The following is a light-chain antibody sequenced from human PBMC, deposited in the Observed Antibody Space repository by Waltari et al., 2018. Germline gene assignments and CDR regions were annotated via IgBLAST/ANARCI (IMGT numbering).Light chain of an antibody. CDR3: TSYTSNSAGV. CDR2: DVT. Sequence: QSALTQPASVSGSPGQSITISCTGTSSDVGADTSVSWYQHHPGKAPKVIIYDVTTRPSGVSNRFSGSKSGNTASLTISELQAEDEANYYCTSYTSNSAGVFGAGTKLTVL. CDR1: SSDVGADTS. J-gene: IGLJ2*01. V-gene: IGLV2-14*03.